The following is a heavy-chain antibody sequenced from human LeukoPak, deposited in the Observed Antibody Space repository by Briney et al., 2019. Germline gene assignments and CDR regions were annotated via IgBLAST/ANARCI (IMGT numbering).Heavy chain of an antibody. J-gene: IGHJ5*02. V-gene: IGHV4-38-2*01. Sequence: PSETLSLTCAVSGYSISSGYYWGWIRQPPGKGLEWIGSIYHSGSTYYNPSLKSRVTISVDRSKNQFSLKLSSVTAADTAVYYCAMEVVPAAMWSLHWFDPWGQGTLVTVSS. CDR1: GYSISSGYY. CDR3: AMEVVPAAMWSLHWFDP. CDR2: IYHSGST. D-gene: IGHD2-2*01.